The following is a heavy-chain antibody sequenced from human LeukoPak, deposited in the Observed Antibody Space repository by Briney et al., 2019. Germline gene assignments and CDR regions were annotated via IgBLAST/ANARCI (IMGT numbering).Heavy chain of an antibody. CDR3: AGRRVLDASFDY. CDR2: IYSGDNT. D-gene: IGHD3-16*01. J-gene: IGHJ4*02. V-gene: IGHV3-66*02. CDR1: GFTFNSYW. Sequence: GGSLRLSCAASGFTFNSYWMSWVRQAPGKGLEWVSVIYSGDNTYYVESVKGRFTISRDNSKNTLFLQMNRLRAEDTAVYYCAGRRVLDASFDYWGQGTLVTVSS.